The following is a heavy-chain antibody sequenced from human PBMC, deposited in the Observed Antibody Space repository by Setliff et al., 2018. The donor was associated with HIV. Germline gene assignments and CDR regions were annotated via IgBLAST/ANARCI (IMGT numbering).Heavy chain of an antibody. CDR2: IYSGGST. CDR3: ASSITMVRGVIFYYYYGMDV. CDR1: GFTVSSNY. J-gene: IGHJ6*02. Sequence: GESLKISCAASGFTVSSNYMSWVRQAPGKGLEWVSVIYSGGSTYYADSVKGRFTISRDNSKNTLYLQMNSLRAEDTAVYYCASSITMVRGVIFYYYYGMDVWGQGTTVTVSS. V-gene: IGHV3-53*01. D-gene: IGHD3-10*01.